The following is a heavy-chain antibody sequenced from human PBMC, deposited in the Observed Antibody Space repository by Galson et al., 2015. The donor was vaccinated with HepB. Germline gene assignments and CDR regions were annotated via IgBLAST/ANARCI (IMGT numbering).Heavy chain of an antibody. V-gene: IGHV1-18*01. D-gene: IGHD2-15*01. Sequence: SVKVSCKASGYTFITYGITWVRQAPGHGLEWMGWISADYGNTKYAQKFQGRVTMTADTSTSTAYLELRSLRSDYTALYYSARVSCSGDACYSLAYWGQGPLVTVSS. CDR2: ISADYGNT. CDR3: ARVSCSGDACYSLAY. J-gene: IGHJ4*02. CDR1: GYTFITYG.